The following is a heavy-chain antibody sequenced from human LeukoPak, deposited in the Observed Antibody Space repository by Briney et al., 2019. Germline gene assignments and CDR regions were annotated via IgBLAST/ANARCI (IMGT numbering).Heavy chain of an antibody. Sequence: GASVKVSCKASGGTFSSYAISWVRQAPGQGLEWMGGIIPIFGTANYAQKFQGRVTITADKSTSTAYMELSSLRSEDTAVYYCARGSRTFSQYYYYMDVWGKGTTVTVSS. CDR1: GGTFSSYA. CDR3: ARGSRTFSQYYYYMDV. CDR2: IIPIFGTA. V-gene: IGHV1-69*06. J-gene: IGHJ6*03. D-gene: IGHD2/OR15-2a*01.